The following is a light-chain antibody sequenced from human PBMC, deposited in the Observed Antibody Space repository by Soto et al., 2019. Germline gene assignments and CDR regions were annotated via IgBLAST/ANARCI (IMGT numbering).Light chain of an antibody. CDR3: CSYAGSSTYV. CDR1: TTDVGSYNL. CDR2: EVS. Sequence: QSALTQPASVSGSPGQSITISCTGTTTDVGSYNLVSWYQQHPGRAPKLMIYEVSRRPSGVSNRFSGSKSGNTASLTISGLQAEDEADYCCCSYAGSSTYVFGSGTKVTGL. V-gene: IGLV2-23*02. J-gene: IGLJ1*01.